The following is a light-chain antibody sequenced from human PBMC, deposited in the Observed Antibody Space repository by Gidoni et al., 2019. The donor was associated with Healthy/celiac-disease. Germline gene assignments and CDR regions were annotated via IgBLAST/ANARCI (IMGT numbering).Light chain of an antibody. J-gene: IGLJ2*01. Sequence: NSVSWYQHHPGKAPKLMIYEVSNRPSGVSNRCSGSKSGNTASLTIARLQAEDEADDYCSSYTSSSTLAHVVFGGGTKLTVL. CDR3: SSYTSSSTLAHVV. V-gene: IGLV2-14*01. CDR1: NS. CDR2: EVS.